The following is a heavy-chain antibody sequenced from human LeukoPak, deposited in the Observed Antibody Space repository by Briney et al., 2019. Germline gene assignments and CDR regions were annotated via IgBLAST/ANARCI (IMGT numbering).Heavy chain of an antibody. CDR3: ARSFSIPFFDY. CDR2: ISYDGSNK. D-gene: IGHD3-16*02. Sequence: PGGSLRLSCAASGFTFSSYGMHWVRQAPGKGLEWVAVISYDGSNKYYADSVKGRFTISRDNSKNTLYLQMNSLRAEDTAVYYCARSFSIPFFDYWGQGTLVTVSS. CDR1: GFTFSSYG. V-gene: IGHV3-30*03. J-gene: IGHJ4*02.